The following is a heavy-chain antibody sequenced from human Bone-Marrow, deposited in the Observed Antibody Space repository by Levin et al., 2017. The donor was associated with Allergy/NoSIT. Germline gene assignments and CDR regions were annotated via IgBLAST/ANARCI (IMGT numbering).Heavy chain of an antibody. V-gene: IGHV3-23*01. D-gene: IGHD2-2*01. CDR1: GFTFSSYA. CDR3: AKVDCSSTSCYGYYYYDYYMDG. CDR2: ISGSGGST. J-gene: IGHJ6*03. Sequence: GESLKISCAASGFTFSSYAMSWVRQAPGKGLEWVSAISGSGGSTYYADSVKGRFTISRDNSKNTLYLQMNSLRAEDTAVYYCAKVDCSSTSCYGYYYYDYYMDGWGKGTTVTVSS.